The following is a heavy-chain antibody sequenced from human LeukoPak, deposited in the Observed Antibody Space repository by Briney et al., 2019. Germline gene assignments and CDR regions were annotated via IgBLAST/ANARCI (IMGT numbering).Heavy chain of an antibody. J-gene: IGHJ4*02. D-gene: IGHD6-13*01. CDR3: ARATTGAGTARPFDY. Sequence: SETLSLTCTVSGGSISDYYWSWIRQPAGKGLEWIGHLYASGNTKYNPSLKSRVTMSVDTSKNQFSLKLSSVTAADTAVYFCARATTGAGTARPFDYWGQGTLVTVSS. CDR2: LYASGNT. V-gene: IGHV4-4*07. CDR1: GGSISDYY.